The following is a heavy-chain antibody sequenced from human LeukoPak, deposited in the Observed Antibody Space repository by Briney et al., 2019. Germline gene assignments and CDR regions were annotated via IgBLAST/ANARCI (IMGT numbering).Heavy chain of an antibody. D-gene: IGHD5-12*01. V-gene: IGHV4-34*01. Sequence: SETLSLTCAVYGGSFSGYYWSWIRQPPGKGLEGIGEINHSGSTNYNPSLKSRVTISVDTSKNQFSLKLSSVTAADTAVYYCASPGWLRYPFGYWGQGTLVTVSS. CDR3: ASPGWLRYPFGY. CDR1: GGSFSGYY. CDR2: INHSGST. J-gene: IGHJ4*02.